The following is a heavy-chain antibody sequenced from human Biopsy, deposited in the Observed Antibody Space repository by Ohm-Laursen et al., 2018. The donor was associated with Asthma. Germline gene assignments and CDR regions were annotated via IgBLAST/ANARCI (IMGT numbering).Heavy chain of an antibody. V-gene: IGHV1-2*06. CDR3: ARERIAARQRRYYFDY. CDR2: ITPESGGA. Sequence: ASVKVSCKASGYTFTSYGISWVRQAPGQGLEWMGRITPESGGATYAQKFQGRVTMTRDRSISTAYMELNRLRSDDTAVYYCARERIAARQRRYYFDYWGQGTLVTVSS. J-gene: IGHJ4*02. CDR1: GYTFTSYG. D-gene: IGHD6-6*01.